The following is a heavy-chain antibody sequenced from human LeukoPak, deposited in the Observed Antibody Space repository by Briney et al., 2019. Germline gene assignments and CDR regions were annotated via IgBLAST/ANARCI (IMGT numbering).Heavy chain of an antibody. V-gene: IGHV3-21*01. D-gene: IGHD4-23*01. CDR1: GFTFSSYS. CDR3: ARSGGNSDFDY. J-gene: IGHJ4*02. Sequence: GGSLRLSCAASGFTFSSYSMNWVRQAPGKGLEWVSFISSSGTYIYYADSMKGRFTISRDNAKNSLYLQMNSLRAEDTAVYDCARSGGNSDFDYWGQGTLVTVSS. CDR2: ISSSGTYI.